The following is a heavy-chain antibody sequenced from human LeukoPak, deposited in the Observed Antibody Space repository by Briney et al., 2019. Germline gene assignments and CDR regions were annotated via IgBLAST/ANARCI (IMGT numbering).Heavy chain of an antibody. CDR2: IDEDGKTI. Sequence: PGGSLRLSCAASGFTFNSYWMHWVRQAPGKGLVWVPRIDEDGKTIDYADSVKGRFTISRDNAKDTLYRQMSSLRDEDTAVYYCVSDLCGGDDQWGRGTLVTVSS. V-gene: IGHV3-74*01. CDR3: VSDLCGGDDQ. J-gene: IGHJ5*02. D-gene: IGHD3-3*01. CDR1: GFTFNSYW.